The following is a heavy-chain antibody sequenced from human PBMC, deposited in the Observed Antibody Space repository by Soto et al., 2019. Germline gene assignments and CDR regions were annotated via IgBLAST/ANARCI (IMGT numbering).Heavy chain of an antibody. CDR2: VSGSGGGT. Sequence: EVQLLESGGGLVQPGGSLRLSCAASGFTFSNYAMSWVRQAPGKGLEWVSAVSGSGGGTYYADSGKGRFTISRDNSKNTLYLQMNSLRAEDTAVYYCAKPVNTALVTGGNFDYWGQGTLVTVSS. CDR3: AKPVNTALVTGGNFDY. D-gene: IGHD5-18*01. CDR1: GFTFSNYA. V-gene: IGHV3-23*01. J-gene: IGHJ4*02.